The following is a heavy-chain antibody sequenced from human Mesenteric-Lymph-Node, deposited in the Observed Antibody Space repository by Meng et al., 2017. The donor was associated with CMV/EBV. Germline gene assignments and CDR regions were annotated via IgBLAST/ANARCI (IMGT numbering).Heavy chain of an antibody. CDR2: IIAYNGNT. D-gene: IGHD6-6*01. V-gene: IGHV1-18*01. CDR3: ARHSSSSRSEVDY. CDR1: GGTFSSYA. J-gene: IGHJ4*02. Sequence: ASVKVSCKASGGTFSSYAISWVRQAPGQGLEWMGGIIAYNGNTNYAQKLQGRVTMTTDTSTSTAYMELRSLRSDDTAVYYCARHSSSSRSEVDYWGQGTLVTVSS.